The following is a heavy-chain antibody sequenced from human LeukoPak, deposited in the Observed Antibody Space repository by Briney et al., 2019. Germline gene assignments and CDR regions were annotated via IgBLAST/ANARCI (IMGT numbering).Heavy chain of an antibody. V-gene: IGHV4-34*01. D-gene: IGHD3-22*01. CDR1: GGXISSYY. J-gene: IGHJ4*02. CDR3: ARGKYYDSSGYYSGRYDY. Sequence: SETLSLTCTVSGGXISSYYCSWIRQPPGKGLEWIGEINHSGSTNYNPSLKSRVTISVDTSKNQFSLKLSSVTAADTAVYYCARGKYYDSSGYYSGRYDYWGQGTLVTVSS. CDR2: INHSGST.